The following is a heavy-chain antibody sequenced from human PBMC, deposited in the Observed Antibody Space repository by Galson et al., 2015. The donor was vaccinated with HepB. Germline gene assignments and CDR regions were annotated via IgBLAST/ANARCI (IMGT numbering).Heavy chain of an antibody. Sequence: SLRLSCAASGFTFSSYAMSWVRQAPGKGLEWVSAISGSGGSTYYADSVKGRFTISRDNSKNTLYLQMNSLRAEDTAVYYCAKAIWDYYDSSGFDAFDIWGQGTMVTVSS. J-gene: IGHJ3*02. CDR3: AKAIWDYYDSSGFDAFDI. D-gene: IGHD3-22*01. V-gene: IGHV3-23*01. CDR2: ISGSGGST. CDR1: GFTFSSYA.